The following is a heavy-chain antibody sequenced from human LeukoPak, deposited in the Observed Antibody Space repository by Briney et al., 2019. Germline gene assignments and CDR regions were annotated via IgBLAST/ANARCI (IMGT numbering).Heavy chain of an antibody. CDR1: GFTFSSYA. CDR2: ISGSGGST. D-gene: IGHD3-22*01. CDR3: AKGVGYYYDSSGYSDY. V-gene: IGHV3-23*01. J-gene: IGHJ4*02. Sequence: PGGSLRLSCAASGFTFSSYAMSWVRQAPGKGLEWVSAISGSGGSTYYADSVKGRFTISRDNSKNTLYLQMNSLRAEDTAVYYCAKGVGYYYDSSGYSDYWGQGTLVTVSS.